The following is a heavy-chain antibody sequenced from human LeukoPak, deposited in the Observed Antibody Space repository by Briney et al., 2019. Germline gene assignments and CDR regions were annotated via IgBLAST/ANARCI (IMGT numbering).Heavy chain of an antibody. Sequence: GGSLRLSCAASGFTFSDYALHWVRQAPGKGLEGVAVISYDGSNEYYADSVEGRFTISRDNSKNTLYLQMNSLRAEDTAVYYCARANTGMVRGYYYYMDVWGKGTTVTVSS. D-gene: IGHD5-18*01. CDR1: GFTFSDYA. V-gene: IGHV3-30*01. CDR2: ISYDGSNE. CDR3: ARANTGMVRGYYYYMDV. J-gene: IGHJ6*03.